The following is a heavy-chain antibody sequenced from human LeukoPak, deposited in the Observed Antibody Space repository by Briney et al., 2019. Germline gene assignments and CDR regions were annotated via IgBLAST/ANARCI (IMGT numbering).Heavy chain of an antibody. D-gene: IGHD1-26*01. Sequence: KSSETLSLTCTVSGGSISSSSYYWGWIRQPPGKGLEWIGSIYYSGSTYYNLSLKSRVTISVDTSKNQFSLKLSSVTAADTAVYYCPRLLTIVGATPADYWGQGTLVTVSS. CDR2: IYYSGST. CDR3: PRLLTIVGATPADY. V-gene: IGHV4-39*01. CDR1: GGSISSSSYY. J-gene: IGHJ4*02.